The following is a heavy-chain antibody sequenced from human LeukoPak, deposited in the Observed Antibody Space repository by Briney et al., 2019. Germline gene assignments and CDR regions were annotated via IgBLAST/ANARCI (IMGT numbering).Heavy chain of an antibody. Sequence: PGGSLRLSCAASGFTFSSNAMSWVRQAPGKGLEWVSSVSGSGGRTYYADSVKGRFTTSRDNSKNTLSLQMNSLRAEDTALYYCAKDKGNNYYYYGMDVWGQGTTVTVSS. J-gene: IGHJ6*02. CDR1: GFTFSSNA. CDR3: AKDKGNNYYYYGMDV. V-gene: IGHV3-23*01. CDR2: VSGSGGRT.